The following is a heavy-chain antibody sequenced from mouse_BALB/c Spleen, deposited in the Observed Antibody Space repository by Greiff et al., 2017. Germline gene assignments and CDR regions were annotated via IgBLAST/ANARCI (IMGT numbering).Heavy chain of an antibody. J-gene: IGHJ3*01. Sequence: EVMLVESGGGLVKPGGSLKLSCAASGFTFSSYAMSWVRQTPEKRLEWVASISSGGSTYYPDSVKGRFTISRDNARNILYLQMSSLRSEDTAMYYCARDGTAWFAYWGQGTLVTVSA. D-gene: IGHD4-1*01. CDR1: GFTFSSYA. CDR2: ISSGGST. CDR3: ARDGTAWFAY. V-gene: IGHV5-6-5*01.